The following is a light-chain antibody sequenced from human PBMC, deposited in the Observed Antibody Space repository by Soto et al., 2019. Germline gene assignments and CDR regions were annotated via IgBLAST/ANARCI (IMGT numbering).Light chain of an antibody. CDR1: QDITDY. Sequence: DIQMTQSPSSLSASVGDRVTITCQASQDITDYLNWYQQKPGKAPKLLIYDASNLETGVPSRFSGSGSGTYFTFPITSLQPEDFATYYCQQYESLPTFGQGTKLEIK. J-gene: IGKJ2*01. CDR2: DAS. CDR3: QQYESLPT. V-gene: IGKV1-33*01.